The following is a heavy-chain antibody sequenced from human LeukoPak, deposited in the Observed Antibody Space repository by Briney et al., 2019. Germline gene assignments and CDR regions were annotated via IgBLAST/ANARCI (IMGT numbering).Heavy chain of an antibody. Sequence: GESLKISCKDSGYSFTNYWIGWVRQMPGKGLEWMGIMHSADSNTKYSPSFQGQVTISADKSISTAYLQWSGLKASDTAMYYCAGARHGDYRWDYWGQGTLVTVSS. J-gene: IGHJ4*02. CDR1: GYSFTNYW. V-gene: IGHV5-51*01. CDR3: AGARHGDYRWDY. CDR2: MHSADSNT. D-gene: IGHD4-17*01.